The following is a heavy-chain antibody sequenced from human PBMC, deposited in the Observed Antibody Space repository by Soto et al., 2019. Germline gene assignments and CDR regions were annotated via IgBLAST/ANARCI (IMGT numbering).Heavy chain of an antibody. D-gene: IGHD1-1*01. CDR1: GFTFSNFW. J-gene: IGHJ6*02. CDR2: IKQDGSEK. Sequence: EVQLVESGGGLVQPGGSLRLSCAASGFTFSNFWMTWVRQAPGKGLELVATIKQDGSEKHYVDSVKGRFSISRDNAKNSLDLQMNNLRVEDTAVYYCARDSPEMAGTYYHYGMDVWGRGTTITVSS. CDR3: ARDSPEMAGTYYHYGMDV. V-gene: IGHV3-7*01.